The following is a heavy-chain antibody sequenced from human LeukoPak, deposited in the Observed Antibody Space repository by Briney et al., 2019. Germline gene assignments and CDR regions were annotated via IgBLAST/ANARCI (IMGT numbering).Heavy chain of an antibody. D-gene: IGHD3-22*01. CDR2: ISGSGGST. J-gene: IGHJ4*02. Sequence: GGSLRLSCAASGXTFSSYAMSWVRQAPGKGLEWVLAISGSGGSTYYADSVKGRFTISRDNSKNTLYLQMNSLRAEDTAVYYCAKDCYYDSSGYSVFDYWGQGTLVTVSS. V-gene: IGHV3-23*01. CDR1: GXTFSSYA. CDR3: AKDCYYDSSGYSVFDY.